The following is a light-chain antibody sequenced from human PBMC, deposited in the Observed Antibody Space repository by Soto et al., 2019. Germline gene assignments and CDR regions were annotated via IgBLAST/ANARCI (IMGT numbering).Light chain of an antibody. CDR2: SNN. J-gene: IGLJ1*01. Sequence: QALRTQPASASGTPGQRVTISCSGSSSNIGSNTVNWYQQLPGTAPKLLIYSNNQRPSGVPDRFSGSKSGTSASLAISGLQSEDEADYYCAAWDDSLNGYVFGTGTKVTV. CDR1: SSNIGSNT. V-gene: IGLV1-44*01. CDR3: AAWDDSLNGYV.